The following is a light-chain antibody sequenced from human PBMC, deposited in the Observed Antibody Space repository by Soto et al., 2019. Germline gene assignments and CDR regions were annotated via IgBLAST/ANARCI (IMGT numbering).Light chain of an antibody. Sequence: DIQMTQSPPTLSASVGDRVTLTCRASQSMSTWLAWYQQKPGKAPKLLISDASSLQSGVPSRFIGSGSGTEFSLTISGLQPDDFATYYCQQYKSYPTFGQGTALEIK. CDR3: QQYKSYPT. V-gene: IGKV1-5*01. CDR1: QSMSTW. CDR2: DAS. J-gene: IGKJ2*01.